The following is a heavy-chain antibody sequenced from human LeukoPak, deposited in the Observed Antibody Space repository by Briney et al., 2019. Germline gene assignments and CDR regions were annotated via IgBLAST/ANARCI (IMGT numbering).Heavy chain of an antibody. D-gene: IGHD6-13*01. Sequence: GESLRISCKSSGYNFTSYWISWVRQMPGKGLEWMGRIDPSDSYTNYSPSFEGHVTISADKSISTAYLQWSSLKASDIATYYCARHYGAAGDFDYWGQGALVTVSS. CDR1: GYNFTSYW. V-gene: IGHV5-10-1*01. J-gene: IGHJ4*02. CDR2: IDPSDSYT. CDR3: ARHYGAAGDFDY.